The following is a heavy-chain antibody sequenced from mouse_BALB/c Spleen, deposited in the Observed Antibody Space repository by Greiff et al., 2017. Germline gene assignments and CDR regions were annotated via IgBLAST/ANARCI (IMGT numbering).Heavy chain of an antibody. CDR2: IYPGNSDT. J-gene: IGHJ1*01. V-gene: IGHV1-5*01. D-gene: IGHD1-2*01. CDR3: TRSTATRYFDV. Sequence: EVKVVESGTVLARPGASVKMSCKASGYTFTSYWMHWVKQRPGQGLEWIGAIYPGNSDTSYNQKFKGKAKLTAVTSTSTAYMELSSLTNEDSAVYYCTRSTATRYFDVWGAGTTVTVSS. CDR1: GYTFTSYW.